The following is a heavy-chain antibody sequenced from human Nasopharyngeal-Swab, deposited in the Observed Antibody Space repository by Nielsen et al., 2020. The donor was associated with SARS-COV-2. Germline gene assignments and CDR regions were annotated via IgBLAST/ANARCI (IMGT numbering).Heavy chain of an antibody. D-gene: IGHD6-19*01. CDR2: IHHRGST. J-gene: IGHJ4*02. CDR3: ARGIAVAGYYSDY. Sequence: SETLSLTCAVAGGSISSDKWWSWVRQPPGKGLEWIGEIHHRGSTNYNPSLKSRVTTSVDRSKNQFSLELTSVTAADTAVYYCARGIAVAGYYSDYWGQGTLVTVSS. V-gene: IGHV4-4*02. CDR1: GGSISSDKW.